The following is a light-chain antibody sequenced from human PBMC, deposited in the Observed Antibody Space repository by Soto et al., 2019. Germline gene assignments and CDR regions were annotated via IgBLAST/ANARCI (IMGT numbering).Light chain of an antibody. J-gene: IGKJ2*01. CDR1: QTVVSN. Sequence: EIVMTQSPATLSVSPGERATLSCRASQTVVSNIAWYQQKRGQAPRLLIYDASTRATGIPARFSGSGSGTEFTLTISSLLSSDFALYYCQQYNYSSRTFGQGSKLEIK. CDR2: DAS. CDR3: QQYNYSSRT. V-gene: IGKV3D-15*01.